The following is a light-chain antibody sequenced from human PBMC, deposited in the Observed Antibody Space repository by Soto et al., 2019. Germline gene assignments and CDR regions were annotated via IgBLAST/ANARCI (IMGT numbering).Light chain of an antibody. CDR3: ISYTSSSTLV. CDR1: SSDVGGYNY. CDR2: EVS. J-gene: IGLJ2*01. Sequence: QSALTQPASVSGSPGQSITISCTGSSSDVGGYNYVSWYQQHPGKAPKLMIYEVSNRPSGISNRFSGSKSGNTASLTLSGLQAEDEADYYCISYTSSSTLVFGGGTQLTVL. V-gene: IGLV2-14*01.